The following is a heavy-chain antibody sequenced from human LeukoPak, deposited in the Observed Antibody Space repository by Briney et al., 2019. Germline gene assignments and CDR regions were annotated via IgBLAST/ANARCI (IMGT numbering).Heavy chain of an antibody. J-gene: IGHJ4*02. D-gene: IGHD2-15*01. V-gene: IGHV3-7*01. CDR1: DFTFSSYW. CDR2: IATDGSLK. CDR3: ARGSLVVAATFDY. Sequence: GGSLRLSCAASDFTFSSYWMTWLRQAPGRGLEWVANIATDGSLKNYLDSVKGRFTVSRDNTKNSLYLQMNSLRAEDTAVYYCARGSLVVAATFDYWGQGTLVTVSS.